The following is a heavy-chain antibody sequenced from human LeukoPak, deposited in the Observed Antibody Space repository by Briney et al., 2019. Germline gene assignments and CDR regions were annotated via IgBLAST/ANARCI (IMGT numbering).Heavy chain of an antibody. V-gene: IGHV1-2*02. D-gene: IGHD3-10*01. CDR1: GYTFTSFL. CDR3: AREVVTMVRGVSGPFDY. Sequence: ASVKVSCKASGYTFTSFLIHWVRQAPGQGLEWMGWINPNSGGTNYAQKFQGRVTMTRDTSISTAYMELSRLRSDDTAVYYCAREVVTMVRGVSGPFDYWGQGTLVTVSS. J-gene: IGHJ4*02. CDR2: INPNSGGT.